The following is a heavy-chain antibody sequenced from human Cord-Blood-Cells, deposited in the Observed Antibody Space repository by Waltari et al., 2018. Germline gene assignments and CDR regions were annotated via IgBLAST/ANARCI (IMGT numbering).Heavy chain of an antibody. CDR2: IKQDGSEK. J-gene: IGHJ3*02. CDR1: GFTFSSYL. CDR3: ASSAPYYDFWSGQSAFDI. D-gene: IGHD3-3*01. Sequence: EVQLVESGGGLVQPGGSLRLSCAASGFTFSSYLMSWVRQAPGKGLEWVANIKQDGSEKYYVDSVKGRFTISRDNAKNSLYLQMNSLRAEDTAVYYCASSAPYYDFWSGQSAFDIWGQGTMVTVSS. V-gene: IGHV3-7*01.